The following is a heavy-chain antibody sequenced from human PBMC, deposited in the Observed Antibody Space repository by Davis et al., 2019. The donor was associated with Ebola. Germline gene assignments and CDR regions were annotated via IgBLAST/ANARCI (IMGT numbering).Heavy chain of an antibody. CDR1: GFTFSSYG. J-gene: IGHJ4*02. Sequence: GESLKISCAASGFTFSSYGMHWVRQAPGKGLEWVAVIWYDGSNKYYADSVKGRFTISRDNSKNTLYLQMNSLRAEDTAEYYCARDRLTVTTLFDYWGQGTLVTVSS. V-gene: IGHV3-33*01. CDR3: ARDRLTVTTLFDY. CDR2: IWYDGSNK. D-gene: IGHD4-17*01.